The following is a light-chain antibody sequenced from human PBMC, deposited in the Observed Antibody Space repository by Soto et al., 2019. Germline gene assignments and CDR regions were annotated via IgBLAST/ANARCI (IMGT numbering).Light chain of an antibody. Sequence: QSAVTQPASVTGSPGQSVTISCTGTSSFVGGYNYVSWYQHPPRKAPKLIIYDVYKRPSGVPDRFSGSKSGNTAALSFSGLQAKDEADYNCSSYVGTNSYVFGTGTKVTVL. CDR2: DVY. CDR3: SSYVGTNSYV. J-gene: IGLJ1*01. CDR1: SSFVGGYNY. V-gene: IGLV2-8*01.